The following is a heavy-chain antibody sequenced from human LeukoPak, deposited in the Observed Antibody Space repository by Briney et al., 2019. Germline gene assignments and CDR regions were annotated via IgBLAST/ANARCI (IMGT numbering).Heavy chain of an antibody. CDR3: ARVGIADAFDI. D-gene: IGHD6-13*01. Sequence: SETLSLTCTVSGGSISSYYWSWIRQPPGKGLEWIGYIYYSGSTNYNPSLKSRVTISVDTSKNQFSLRLSSVTAADTAVYYCARVGIADAFDIWGQGTMVTVSS. V-gene: IGHV4-59*01. CDR2: IYYSGST. J-gene: IGHJ3*02. CDR1: GGSISSYY.